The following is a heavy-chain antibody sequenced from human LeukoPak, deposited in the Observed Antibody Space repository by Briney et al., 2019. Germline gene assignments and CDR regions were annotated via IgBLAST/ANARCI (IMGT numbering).Heavy chain of an antibody. J-gene: IGHJ4*02. CDR1: GYTFTSYG. CDR2: ISAYNGNT. Sequence: ASVKVSCKASGYTFTSYGISWVRQAPGQGVEWMGWISAYNGNTNYAQKLQGRVTMTTDTSTSTAYMELRSLRSDDTAVYYCARVFSPYGSGSYSDRGQGTLVTVSS. D-gene: IGHD3-10*01. CDR3: ARVFSPYGSGSYSD. V-gene: IGHV1-18*04.